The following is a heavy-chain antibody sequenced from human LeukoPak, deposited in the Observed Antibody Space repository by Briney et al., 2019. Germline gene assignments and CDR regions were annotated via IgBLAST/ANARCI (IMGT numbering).Heavy chain of an antibody. CDR2: ITTSSSYM. D-gene: IGHD6-19*01. Sequence: GGSLRLSCVASGFTFSDYNMKWVRQAPGKGLEWVSSITTSSSYMYYADPVKGRFTTPRDNAKNSLYLHMNSLRAEDTAVYYCARHGSGWYMNDYWGQGTLVTVSS. CDR1: GFTFSDYN. CDR3: ARHGSGWYMNDY. J-gene: IGHJ4*02. V-gene: IGHV3-21*01.